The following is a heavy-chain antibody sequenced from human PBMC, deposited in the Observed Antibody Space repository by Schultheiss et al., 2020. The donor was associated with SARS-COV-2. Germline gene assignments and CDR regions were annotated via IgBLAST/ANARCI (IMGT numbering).Heavy chain of an antibody. J-gene: IGHJ4*02. V-gene: IGHV4-39*07. D-gene: IGHD3-10*01. CDR1: GGSLSRSSYY. Sequence: SQTLSLTCSVSGGSLSRSSYYWGWVRQSPGKGLEWIGEINHSGSTNYNPSLKSRVTISVDTSKNQFSLKLSSVTAADTAVYYCAGLWFGELLENYWGQGTLVTVSS. CDR3: AGLWFGELLENY. CDR2: INHSGST.